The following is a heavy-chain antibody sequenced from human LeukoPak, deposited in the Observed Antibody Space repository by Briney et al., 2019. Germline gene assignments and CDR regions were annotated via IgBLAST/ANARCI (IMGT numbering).Heavy chain of an antibody. J-gene: IGHJ4*02. D-gene: IGHD3-16*02. V-gene: IGHV3-48*01. Sequence: GGSLRLSCAASGFTFDAYAMNWVRQAPGKGLEWLSYITSSSSTTYYADSVKGRFTISRDNAKNSLYLQMNSLRAEDTAVYYCAREGIIWGTYRYFDYWGQGTLVTVSS. CDR3: AREGIIWGTYRYFDY. CDR2: ITSSSSTT. CDR1: GFTFDAYA.